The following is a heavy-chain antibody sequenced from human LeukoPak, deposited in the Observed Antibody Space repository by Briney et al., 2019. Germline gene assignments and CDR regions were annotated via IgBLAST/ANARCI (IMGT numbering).Heavy chain of an antibody. V-gene: IGHV3-11*04. Sequence: GGSLRLSCATSGFTFSDYYMSWIRQAPGKGLEWVSYISSSGSTIYYADSVKGRFTISRDNAKNSLYLQMNSLRAEDAAVYYCARGRYYYDSSGNGWGQGTLVTVSS. D-gene: IGHD3-22*01. CDR2: ISSSGSTI. J-gene: IGHJ4*02. CDR3: ARGRYYYDSSGNG. CDR1: GFTFSDYY.